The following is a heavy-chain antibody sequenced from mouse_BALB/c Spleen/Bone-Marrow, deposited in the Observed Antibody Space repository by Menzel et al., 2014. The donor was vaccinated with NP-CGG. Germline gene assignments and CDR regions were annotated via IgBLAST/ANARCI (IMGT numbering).Heavy chain of an antibody. Sequence: VQLQQSGAELVKPGASVKLSCTASGFNIKDTYMHWVKQRPEQGLEWIGWIDPANGNTKYDPNFQGKATITADTSSNTAYLQLSILTSEDTAVYCCGRDYDYFFDYWGQGTTLTVSS. V-gene: IGHV14-3*02. J-gene: IGHJ2*01. D-gene: IGHD2-4*01. CDR1: GFNIKDTY. CDR2: IDPANGNT. CDR3: GRDYDYFFDY.